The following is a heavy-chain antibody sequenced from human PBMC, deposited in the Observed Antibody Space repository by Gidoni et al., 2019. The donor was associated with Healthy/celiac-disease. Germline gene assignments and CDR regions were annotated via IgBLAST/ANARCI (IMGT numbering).Heavy chain of an antibody. V-gene: IGHV3-74*01. Sequence: EVQLVESGGGLVQPGGSLSPSCPASGFTFSTYWMHCVRHATGKGLVWVSRINSDGSSTAYADSVKSRFTISRDDAKNALYVQMNSLRAEGTAVYYCVRAHLVRFDYWGQGALVTVSS. CDR3: VRAHLVRFDY. CDR2: INSDGSST. J-gene: IGHJ4*02. D-gene: IGHD3-10*01. CDR1: GFTFSTYW.